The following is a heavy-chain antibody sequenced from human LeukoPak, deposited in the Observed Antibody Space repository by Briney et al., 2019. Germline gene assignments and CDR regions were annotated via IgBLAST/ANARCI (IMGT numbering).Heavy chain of an antibody. J-gene: IGHJ6*02. CDR1: GFTFSDYA. Sequence: HPGGSLRLSCAASGFTFSDYAMYWVRQAPGKGLEYVSAISSNAVSTYYANSVKGRFTISRDNSKNTLYLQMGSLRTEDMAVYFCARGNNINYYYYGMDVWGQGTTVTVSS. D-gene: IGHD1/OR15-1a*01. CDR2: ISSNAVST. CDR3: ARGNNINYYYYGMDV. V-gene: IGHV3-64*01.